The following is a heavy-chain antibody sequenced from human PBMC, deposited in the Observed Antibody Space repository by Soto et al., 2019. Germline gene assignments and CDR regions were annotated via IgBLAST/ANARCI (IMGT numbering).Heavy chain of an antibody. V-gene: IGHV3-23*01. Sequence: ASVKVSCAASGFTFSGYTMNWVRQAPGKGLEWVAVIGNSGDGTHYADSVKGRFTISRDNSKNTLYLQMESLRAEDTAVYYCVKDVWDYWGQGVLVTVSS. D-gene: IGHD2-21*01. CDR2: IGNSGDGT. J-gene: IGHJ4*02. CDR3: VKDVWDY. CDR1: GFTFSGYT.